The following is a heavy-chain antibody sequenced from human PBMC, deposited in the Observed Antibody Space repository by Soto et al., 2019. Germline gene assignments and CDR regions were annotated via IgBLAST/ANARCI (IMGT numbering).Heavy chain of an antibody. CDR1: GFTFGSYA. CDR3: AKDWQKTIRNTPYYFDY. D-gene: IGHD3-3*01. V-gene: IGHV3-23*01. J-gene: IGHJ4*02. CDR2: ISGSGGST. Sequence: PGGSLRLSCAASGFTFGSYAMSWVRQAPGKGLEWVSAISGSGGSTYYADSVKGRFTISRDNSKNTLYLQMNSLRAEDTAVYYCAKDWQKTIRNTPYYFDYWGQGTLVTVSS.